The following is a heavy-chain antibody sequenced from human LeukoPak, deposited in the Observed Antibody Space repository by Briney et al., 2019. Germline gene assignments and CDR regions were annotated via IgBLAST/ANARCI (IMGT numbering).Heavy chain of an antibody. CDR2: ISYSGST. J-gene: IGHJ5*02. CDR3: AIGPVEMATT. D-gene: IGHD5-24*01. Sequence: SETLSLTCTVSGSSINVYYWSWIRQSPGKGLDWIAYISYSGSTNYNPSLKSRVTISVDTSKNQFSLKLSSVTAADTAVYYCAIGPVEMATTWGQGTLVTVSS. V-gene: IGHV4-59*12. CDR1: GSSINVYY.